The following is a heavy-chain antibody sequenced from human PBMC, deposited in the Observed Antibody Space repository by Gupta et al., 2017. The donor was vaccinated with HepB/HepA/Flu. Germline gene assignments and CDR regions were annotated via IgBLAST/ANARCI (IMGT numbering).Heavy chain of an antibody. Sequence: QVQLVQSGAEVKKPGASVKVSCKASGYTFTSYDINWVRQATGQGLEWMGWMNPNSGNTGYAKKFQGRVTMTRNTPISTAYMELSSLRSEDTAVYYCARRSCGGDCYSGEWWFDPWGQGTLVTVSS. J-gene: IGHJ5*02. CDR1: GYTFTSYD. D-gene: IGHD2-21*02. CDR3: ARRSCGGDCYSGEWWFDP. CDR2: MNPNSGNT. V-gene: IGHV1-8*01.